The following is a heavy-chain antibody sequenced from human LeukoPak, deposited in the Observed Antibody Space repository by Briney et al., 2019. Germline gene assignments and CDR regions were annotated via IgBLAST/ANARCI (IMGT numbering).Heavy chain of an antibody. CDR1: GGSFSGYY. Sequence: PSETLSLTCAVYGGSFSGYYWSWIRQPPGKGLEWIGEINHSGRTNYNPSLKSRVTISVDTSKNQFSLKLSSVTAADTAVYYCARDKGSGWFAVNWFDPWGQGTLVTVSS. V-gene: IGHV4-34*01. CDR2: INHSGRT. J-gene: IGHJ5*02. CDR3: ARDKGSGWFAVNWFDP. D-gene: IGHD6-19*01.